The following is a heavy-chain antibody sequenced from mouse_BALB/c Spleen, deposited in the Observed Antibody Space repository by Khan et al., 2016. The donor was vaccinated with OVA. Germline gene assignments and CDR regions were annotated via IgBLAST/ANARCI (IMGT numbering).Heavy chain of an antibody. CDR2: TNPTNGRT. D-gene: IGHD1-1*01. Sequence: QVQLKQSGAELVKAGASVKMSCKASGYTFTSYWMHWVKQRLGQGLEWFAETNPTNGRTYYNEKFKSKATLTVDKSSSTAYMLLSGPTFEDSAVDYGARIKKTVATYFVYWGQGTTLTVSS. CDR1: GYTFTSYW. V-gene: IGHV1S81*02. J-gene: IGHJ2*01. CDR3: ARIKKTVATYFVY.